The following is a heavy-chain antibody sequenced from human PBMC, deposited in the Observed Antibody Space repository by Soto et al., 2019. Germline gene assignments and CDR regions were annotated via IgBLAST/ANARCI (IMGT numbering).Heavy chain of an antibody. V-gene: IGHV1-8*01. CDR2: MNPNSGNT. D-gene: IGHD3-3*01. Sequence: QVQLVQSGAEVKKPGASVKVSCKASGYTFTSYDINWVRQATGQGLEWMGWMNPNSGNTGYAQKFQGRVTMTRNTSISTAYKELSSLESEDTAVYYCARVTYYDFWSGYRKYSFDYWGQGTLVTVSS. J-gene: IGHJ4*02. CDR3: ARVTYYDFWSGYRKYSFDY. CDR1: GYTFTSYD.